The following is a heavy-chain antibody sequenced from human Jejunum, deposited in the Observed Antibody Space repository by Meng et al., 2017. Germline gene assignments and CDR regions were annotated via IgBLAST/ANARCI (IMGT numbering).Heavy chain of an antibody. V-gene: IGHV1-3*01. CDR3: ARDRCSGGSCYYFDY. CDR1: GYTFSSYG. CDR2: INAGNGNT. Sequence: QVQRVQSGAEVKKPGASVKVCCKASGYTFSSYGLHWVRQAPGQRLEWMGWINAGNGNTKYSQKFQGRVTITRDTSATTLYMELSSLSSEDTAVYFCARDRCSGGSCYYFDYWGQGTLVTVSS. J-gene: IGHJ4*02. D-gene: IGHD2-15*01.